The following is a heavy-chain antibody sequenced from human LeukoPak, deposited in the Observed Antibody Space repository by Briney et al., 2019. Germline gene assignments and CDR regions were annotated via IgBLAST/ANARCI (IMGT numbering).Heavy chain of an antibody. V-gene: IGHV3-66*01. D-gene: IGHD5-24*01. CDR1: GITVSSNF. J-gene: IGHJ4*02. Sequence: AGGSLRLSCAASGITVSSNFMYWVRQAPGKGLQCVSVLFTDYSAYYADSVKGRFTISRDNSKNTLYLQMNSLRVEDTAVYYCARDYKYAFDNWGQGTLVTVSS. CDR3: ARDYKYAFDN. CDR2: LFTDYSA.